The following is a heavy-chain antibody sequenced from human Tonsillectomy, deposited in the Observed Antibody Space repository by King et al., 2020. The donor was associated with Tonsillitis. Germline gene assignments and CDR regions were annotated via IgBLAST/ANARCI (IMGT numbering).Heavy chain of an antibody. Sequence: VQLQQWGAGLLKPSETLSLTCAVYGGSFSGYYWSWIRQPPGKGLEWIGEINHSGSTNYNPSLKSRVTISVDTSKNQFSLKLSSVTAADTAVYYCASARLHCSSTSCYTYGMDVWGQGTTVTVSS. J-gene: IGHJ6*02. CDR3: ASARLHCSSTSCYTYGMDV. V-gene: IGHV4-34*01. CDR2: INHSGST. CDR1: GGSFSGYY. D-gene: IGHD2-2*02.